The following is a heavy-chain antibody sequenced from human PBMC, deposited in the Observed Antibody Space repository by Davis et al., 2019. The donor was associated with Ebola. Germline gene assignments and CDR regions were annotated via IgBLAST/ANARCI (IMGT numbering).Heavy chain of an antibody. CDR2: MKSKSKGGTT. V-gene: IGHV3-15*01. J-gene: IGHJ4*02. CDR3: TTDRGIAERPLFDS. Sequence: GGSLRLSCATSGLTFDDAWMGWVRQAPGKGLEWVGRMKSKSKGGTTDNAAPVKGRFTIFRDDSTKTVFLQMNSLITEDTAVYYCTTDRGIAERPLFDSWGQGTLVTVSS. D-gene: IGHD6-13*01. CDR1: GLTFDDAW.